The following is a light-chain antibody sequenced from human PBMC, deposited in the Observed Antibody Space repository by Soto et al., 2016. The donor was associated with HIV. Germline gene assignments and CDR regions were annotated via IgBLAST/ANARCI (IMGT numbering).Light chain of an antibody. CDR3: NSRDSSGNRYV. J-gene: IGLJ1*01. Sequence: SSELTQDPAVSVALGQTVRITCQGDSLRSYYASWYQQKPGQAPVLVIYGKNNRPSGIPDRFSGSSSGNTASLTITGAQAEDEADYYCNSRDSSGNRYVFGTGTKV. V-gene: IGLV3-19*01. CDR1: SLRSYY. CDR2: GKN.